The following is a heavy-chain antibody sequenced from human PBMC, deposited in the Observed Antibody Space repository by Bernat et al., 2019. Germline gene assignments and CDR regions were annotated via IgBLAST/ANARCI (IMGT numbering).Heavy chain of an antibody. CDR2: IYSDGTV. D-gene: IGHD5-12*01. CDR1: GFTFSSYW. Sequence: EVQLVESGGALVQPGGSLRLSCAASGFTFSSYWMHWVRQAPGKGLGWVSRIYSDGTVSYADSVKGRFTISRDDAKNTLYLKMNSLRAEDTAVYYCTRGNSGYGRFDYWGQGTLVTVSS. V-gene: IGHV3-74*01. J-gene: IGHJ4*02. CDR3: TRGNSGYGRFDY.